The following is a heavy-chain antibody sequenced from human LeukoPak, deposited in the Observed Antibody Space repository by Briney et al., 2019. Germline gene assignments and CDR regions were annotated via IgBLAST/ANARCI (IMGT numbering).Heavy chain of an antibody. Sequence: GGSLRLSCAASGFTFSSYSMNWVRQAPGKGPEWVSSISSSSSYIYYADSVKGRFTISRDNAKNSLYLQMNSLRAEDTAVYYCARVSYYYDSSGPHDAFDIWGQGTMVTVSS. V-gene: IGHV3-21*01. D-gene: IGHD3-22*01. J-gene: IGHJ3*02. CDR1: GFTFSSYS. CDR3: ARVSYYYDSSGPHDAFDI. CDR2: ISSSSSYI.